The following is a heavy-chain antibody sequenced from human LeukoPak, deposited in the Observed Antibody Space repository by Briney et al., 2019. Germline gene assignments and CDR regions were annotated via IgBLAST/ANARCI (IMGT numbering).Heavy chain of an antibody. Sequence: GGSLRLSCAASGFSFSIYGMSWVRQAPGKGLHWLSAISANGINTYYADSVKGRFTISRDNSKNTLYLHMHSLRAEDTAVYYCAKVLVGIAVAGIDYWGQGTLVTVSS. CDR2: ISANGINT. CDR1: GFSFSIYG. CDR3: AKVLVGIAVAGIDY. V-gene: IGHV3-23*01. D-gene: IGHD6-19*01. J-gene: IGHJ4*02.